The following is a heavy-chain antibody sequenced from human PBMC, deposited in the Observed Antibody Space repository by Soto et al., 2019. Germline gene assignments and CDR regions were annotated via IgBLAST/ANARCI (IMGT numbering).Heavy chain of an antibody. Sequence: EVQLLETGGGSVHVGGSLRLSCAVSGFNLRNYEMNWVRQVPGKGLEWISKISGSNNNIYYADSVQGRFTISRDNANNVLFLQMNSLRDEDTATYHCATEELCGADCYFFKPGGQGTLVTVSS. D-gene: IGHD2-21*02. J-gene: IGHJ5*02. CDR1: GFNLRNYE. V-gene: IGHV3-48*03. CDR2: ISGSNNNI. CDR3: ATEELCGADCYFFKP.